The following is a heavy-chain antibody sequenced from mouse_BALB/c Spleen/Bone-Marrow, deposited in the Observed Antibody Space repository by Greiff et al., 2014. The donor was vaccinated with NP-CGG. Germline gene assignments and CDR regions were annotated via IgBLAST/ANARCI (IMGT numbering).Heavy chain of an antibody. CDR1: GFSLTNYG. J-gene: IGHJ4*01. V-gene: IGHV2-9*02. CDR3: ARITTATGAMDY. Sequence: VKLMESGPGLVAPSQSLSITCTVSGFSLTNYGVNWVRQPPGKGLEWLGVIWADGSTNYNSALMSRLSISKDNSKSQVFFKMNSLQTGDTAMYYCARITTATGAMDYWGQGTSVTVSS. CDR2: IWADGST. D-gene: IGHD1-2*01.